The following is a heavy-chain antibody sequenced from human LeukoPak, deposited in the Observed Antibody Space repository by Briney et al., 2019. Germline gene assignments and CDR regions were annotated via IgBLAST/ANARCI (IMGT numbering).Heavy chain of an antibody. CDR2: ISSIGSTI. V-gene: IGHV3-48*03. CDR3: ARSPYCSGGSCYGPDAFDI. D-gene: IGHD2-15*01. J-gene: IGHJ3*02. CDR1: GFTFSSYE. Sequence: PGGSLRLSCAASGFTFSSYEMNWVRQAPGKGLEWVSYISSIGSTIYYADSLKGRFTISRDNAKNSLYLQMNSLRAEDTAVYYCARSPYCSGGSCYGPDAFDIWGQGTMVTVSS.